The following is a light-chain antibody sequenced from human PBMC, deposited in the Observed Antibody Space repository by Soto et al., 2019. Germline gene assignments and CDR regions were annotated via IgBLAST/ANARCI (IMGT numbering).Light chain of an antibody. CDR1: SSDVGGHDY. CDR2: EVR. CDR3: SSYTTTTWV. J-gene: IGLJ3*02. V-gene: IGLV2-14*01. Sequence: QSALTQPASVSGSPGQSITISCTGTSSDVGGHDYVSWYQQHPGKAPKLMIYEVRNRPSGVSHRFSGSKSGNTASLIISGLQAEDEADYYCSSYTTTTWVFGAGTKLTVL.